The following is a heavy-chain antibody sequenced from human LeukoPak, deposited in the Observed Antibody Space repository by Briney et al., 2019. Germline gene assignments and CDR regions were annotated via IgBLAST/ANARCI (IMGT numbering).Heavy chain of an antibody. J-gene: IGHJ4*02. CDR3: ASLWAGNY. CDR2: VYSGGNT. Sequence: GGSLRLSCAASGFTVSSNYMSWVRQAPGKGLEWVSIVYSGGNTYYADYLKGRFTIYRDNSRNTVYLQMNSLRAEDTAVYYCASLWAGNYWGQGTLVTVSS. CDR1: GFTVSSNY. V-gene: IGHV3-53*01. D-gene: IGHD3-10*01.